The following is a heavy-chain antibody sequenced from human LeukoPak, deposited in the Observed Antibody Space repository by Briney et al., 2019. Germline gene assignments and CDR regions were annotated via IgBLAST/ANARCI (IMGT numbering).Heavy chain of an antibody. V-gene: IGHV4-30-2*01. Sequence: SETLSLTCAVSGGSISSGDYSWTWIRQPPGKGLEWIGYIYYSGSTYYNPSLKSRVTISVDTSKNQFSLKLSSVTAADTAVYYCARDREEGSSWYKGAFDIWGQGTMVTVSS. CDR1: GGSISSGDYS. J-gene: IGHJ3*02. D-gene: IGHD6-13*01. CDR2: IYYSGST. CDR3: ARDREEGSSWYKGAFDI.